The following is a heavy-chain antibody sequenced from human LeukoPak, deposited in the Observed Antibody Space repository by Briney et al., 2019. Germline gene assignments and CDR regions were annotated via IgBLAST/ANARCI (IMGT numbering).Heavy chain of an antibody. CDR1: GGSISSYY. J-gene: IGHJ6*02. Sequence: PSETLSLTCTVSGGSISSYYWSWIRQPAGKGLEWIGRIYTSGSTNYNPSLKSRVTMSVDTSKNQSSLKLSSVTVADTAVYYCARGQYQLLSDYYYYYGMDVWGQGTTVTVSS. CDR2: IYTSGST. D-gene: IGHD2-2*01. CDR3: ARGQYQLLSDYYYYYGMDV. V-gene: IGHV4-4*07.